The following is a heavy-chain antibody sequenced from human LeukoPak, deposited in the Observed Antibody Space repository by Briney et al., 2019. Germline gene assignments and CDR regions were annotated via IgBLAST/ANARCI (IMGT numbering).Heavy chain of an antibody. D-gene: IGHD1-26*01. J-gene: IGHJ4*02. Sequence: GASLQISCKGSGYSFTSYYIGWVRQMPGKGLEWMGIIYPGDSDTRYSPSFQGQVTISADKSISTAYLQWSSLKASDTAMYYCARWGVGATNYFDYWGQGTLVTVSS. V-gene: IGHV5-51*01. CDR3: ARWGVGATNYFDY. CDR2: IYPGDSDT. CDR1: GYSFTSYY.